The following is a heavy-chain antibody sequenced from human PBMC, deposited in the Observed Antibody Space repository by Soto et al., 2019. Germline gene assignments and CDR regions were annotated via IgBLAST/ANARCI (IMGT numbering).Heavy chain of an antibody. Sequence: QAQLEQSGGEVKKPGSSVKVSCKASRVAFSKFIVTWVRQAPGLGLEWVGGIIPVFGTANYAQKFQGRVTITAEESTSTSYMEVNNLRSEDTAVYYCAKVRYSSPIGYYYGMDVWGQGTTVTVSS. J-gene: IGHJ6*02. CDR3: AKVRYSSPIGYYYGMDV. CDR2: IIPVFGTA. V-gene: IGHV1-69*01. CDR1: RVAFSKFI. D-gene: IGHD2-2*01.